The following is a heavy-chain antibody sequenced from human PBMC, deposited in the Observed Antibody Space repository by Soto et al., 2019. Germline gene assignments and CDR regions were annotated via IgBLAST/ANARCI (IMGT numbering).Heavy chain of an antibody. V-gene: IGHV1-18*01. Sequence: QVLLVQSGAEVKKPGASLRVSCKASGYTFTSYGLSWVRQAPGQGLEWMGWISAYNDVTDYAQKFQDRVTMTTDRSTNTAYMELKNLPSDDTAVYYCARGHTMAGATFDFWGQGTLVTVSS. CDR1: GYTFTSYG. CDR2: ISAYNDVT. CDR3: ARGHTMAGATFDF. J-gene: IGHJ4*02. D-gene: IGHD3-3*01.